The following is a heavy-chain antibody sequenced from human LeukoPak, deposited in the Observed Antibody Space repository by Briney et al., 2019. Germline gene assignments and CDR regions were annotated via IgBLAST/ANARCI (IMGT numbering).Heavy chain of an antibody. CDR1: GYTFTGYY. Sequence: ASVKVSCEASGYTFTGYYMHWVRQAPGQGLEWMGWINPNSGGTNYAQKFQGRVTMTRDTSISTAYMELSRLRADDTAVYYCARGITMVRGVVYNWFDPWGQGTLVTVSS. CDR2: INPNSGGT. V-gene: IGHV1-2*02. J-gene: IGHJ5*02. CDR3: ARGITMVRGVVYNWFDP. D-gene: IGHD3-10*01.